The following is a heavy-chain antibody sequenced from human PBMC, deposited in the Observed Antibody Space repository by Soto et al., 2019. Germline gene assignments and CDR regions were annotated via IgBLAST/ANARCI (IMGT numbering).Heavy chain of an antibody. CDR1: GYNLTNSY. CDR2: INPNGGQT. V-gene: IGHV1-46*01. CDR3: AKDVEGTPAPYNWFDP. Sequence: ASVKVSCKASGYNLTNSYMHWVRQAPGHGLEWMGIINPNGGQTIYAQKFQGRVTMTRDPSSRTFYPELSGLTSQDTALYFCAKDVEGTPAPYNWFDPWGQGTQVTVSS. D-gene: IGHD2-15*01. J-gene: IGHJ5*02.